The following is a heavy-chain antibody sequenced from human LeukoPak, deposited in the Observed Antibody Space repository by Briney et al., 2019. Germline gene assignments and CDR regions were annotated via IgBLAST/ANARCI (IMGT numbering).Heavy chain of an antibody. Sequence: PGGSLRLSCAASGFTFTKAWMSWVRQAPGKGLEWVGRIKSEVDGGTTDYGALAKDRFFISRDDSQNMVFLHMNSLQMEDTAVYYCAASGKEGGLPAPSTWFDYWGQGTLVSVSS. V-gene: IGHV3-15*01. CDR2: IKSEVDGGTT. J-gene: IGHJ4*02. CDR3: AASGKEGGLPAPSTWFDY. D-gene: IGHD1-1*01. CDR1: GFTFTKAW.